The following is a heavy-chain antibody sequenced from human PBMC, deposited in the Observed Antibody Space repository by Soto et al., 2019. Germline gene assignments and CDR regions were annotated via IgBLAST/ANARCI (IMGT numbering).Heavy chain of an antibody. CDR2: IYHSGST. CDR1: GGSISSSNW. J-gene: IGHJ6*02. D-gene: IGHD3-10*01. Sequence: SETLSLTCAVSGGSISSSNWWSWVRQPPGKGLERIGEIYHSGSTNYNPSLKSRVTISVDKSKNQFSLKLSSVTAADTAVYYCARTGSYYYYYGMDVWGQGTTVTVSS. CDR3: ARTGSYYYYYGMDV. V-gene: IGHV4-4*02.